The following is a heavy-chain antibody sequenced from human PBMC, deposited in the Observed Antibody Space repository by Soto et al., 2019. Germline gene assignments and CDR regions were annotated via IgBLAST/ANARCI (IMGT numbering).Heavy chain of an antibody. CDR3: ASGSKLALDY. V-gene: IGHV1-46*01. D-gene: IGHD1-1*01. CDR2: INPSGSST. Sequence: GASVKVSCKASGYTFTSNYMHWVRQAPGQGLEWMGIINPSGSSTSYAQKFQGRVTMTSDTSTSTVYMELSSLRSEDTAVYYCASGSKLALDYWGQGTLVTVSS. J-gene: IGHJ4*02. CDR1: GYTFTSNY.